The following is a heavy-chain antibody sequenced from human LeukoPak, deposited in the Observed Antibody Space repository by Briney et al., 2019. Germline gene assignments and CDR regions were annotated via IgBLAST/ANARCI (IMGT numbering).Heavy chain of an antibody. CDR1: GFTFNYYW. Sequence: GGSLRLSCAPSGFTFNYYWMSGVRQAPGKGLEWVANIKQDGSEKYYVDSVKGRFTISRDNAKNSLYLQMNSLRAEDTAVYYCAREPSGSLDYWGQGTLVTVSS. CDR2: IKQDGSEK. V-gene: IGHV3-7*01. CDR3: AREPSGSLDY. D-gene: IGHD1-26*01. J-gene: IGHJ4*02.